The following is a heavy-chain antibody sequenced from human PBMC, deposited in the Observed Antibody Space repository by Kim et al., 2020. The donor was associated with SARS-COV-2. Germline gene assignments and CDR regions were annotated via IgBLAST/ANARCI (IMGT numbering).Heavy chain of an antibody. CDR2: ISSSGSYI. CDR3: ARDYDNIWGLIGPTDDAFDI. J-gene: IGHJ3*02. CDR1: GFFFISYS. Sequence: GGSLRLSCAASGFFFISYSMNWVRQAPGKGLEWVSSISSSGSYIYYGESVKGRFTISRDNAKSSLYLQMNSLRAEDTAVYYCARDYDNIWGLIGPTDDAFDIWGQGIMVTVSS. V-gene: IGHV3-21*01. D-gene: IGHD3-16*01.